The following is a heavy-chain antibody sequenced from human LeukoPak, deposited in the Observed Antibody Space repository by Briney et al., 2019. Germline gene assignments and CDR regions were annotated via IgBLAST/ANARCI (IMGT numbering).Heavy chain of an antibody. Sequence: GGSLRLSCAASGFSFSTYGMHWVRQAPGKGLEWVAVILNDGSNEYYADSVKGRFTISRDDGENSLHVQMNSLRAEDTAIYYCVRERRMATISFLDYWGQGLLVTVSS. D-gene: IGHD5-12*01. V-gene: IGHV3-33*01. CDR2: ILNDGSNE. CDR1: GFSFSTYG. CDR3: VRERRMATISFLDY. J-gene: IGHJ4*02.